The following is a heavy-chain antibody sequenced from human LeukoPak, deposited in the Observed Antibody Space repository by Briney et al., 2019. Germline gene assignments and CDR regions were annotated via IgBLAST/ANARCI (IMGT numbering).Heavy chain of an antibody. CDR1: GGSLNSYY. CDR3: ARANPLIAAEDY. CDR2: IYNSGST. V-gene: IGHV4-4*08. D-gene: IGHD6-25*01. J-gene: IGHJ4*02. Sequence: SETLSLTCTVSGGSLNSYYWSWIRQSPGKGLEWIGYIYNSGSTNFNPSLTSRVTISVDTSKNQFSLKLSSVTAADTAVYYCARANPLIAAEDYWGQGTLVTVSS.